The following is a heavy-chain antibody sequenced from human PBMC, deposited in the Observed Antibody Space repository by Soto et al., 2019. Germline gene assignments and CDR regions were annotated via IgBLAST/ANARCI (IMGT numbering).Heavy chain of an antibody. V-gene: IGHV1-69*13. CDR3: ARDLGLVVVVAATHGYYYYGMDA. CDR2: IIPIFGTA. D-gene: IGHD2-15*01. Sequence: SVKVSCKASGCTFSSYAISWVRQAPGQGLEWMGGIIPIFGTANYAQKFQGRVTITADESTSTAYMELSSLRSEDTAVYYCARDLGLVVVVAATHGYYYYGMDAWGQGTTVTVSS. J-gene: IGHJ6*02. CDR1: GCTFSSYA.